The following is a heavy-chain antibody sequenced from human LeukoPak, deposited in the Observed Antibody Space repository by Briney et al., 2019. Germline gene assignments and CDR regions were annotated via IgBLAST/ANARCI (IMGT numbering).Heavy chain of an antibody. CDR2: IKEDGSEK. CDR1: GFTSGIYW. CDR3: ARGFDCYNGMDV. V-gene: IGHV3-7*01. Sequence: PGGSLRLSCAASGFTSGIYWMSWVRQAPGKGLEWVANIKEDGSEKYYVDSVKGRFTISRDNAKNSLYLQMNSLRAEDTAVYYCARGFDCYNGMDVWGQGTTVTVSS. D-gene: IGHD3-16*01. J-gene: IGHJ6*02.